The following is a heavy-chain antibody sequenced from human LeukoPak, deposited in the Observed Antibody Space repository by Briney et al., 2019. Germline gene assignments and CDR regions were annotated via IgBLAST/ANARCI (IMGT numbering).Heavy chain of an antibody. CDR2: ISGGGATT. Sequence: QPGGSLRLSCAAFGFPFSSYGMGWVRQAPGNGLEWVSGISGGGATTYYADSVKGRFTISRDNSKNTLHLDMSSLRAEDTAEYYCAKTFGWPFYFDYWGQGTLVTVSS. D-gene: IGHD2/OR15-2a*01. V-gene: IGHV3-23*01. CDR3: AKTFGWPFYFDY. J-gene: IGHJ4*02. CDR1: GFPFSSYG.